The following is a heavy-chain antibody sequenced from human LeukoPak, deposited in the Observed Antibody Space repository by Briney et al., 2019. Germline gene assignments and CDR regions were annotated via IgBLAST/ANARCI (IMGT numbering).Heavy chain of an antibody. CDR2: VHPNSGNT. J-gene: IGHJ5*02. CDR1: GYPFTTYE. CDR3: SRGPRNDP. V-gene: IGHV1-8*01. Sequence: ASVKVSCKTSGYPFTTYEINWVRQAAGQGLEWMGWVHPNSGNTAYAQKFQGRVTMTRDTSISTAYMELSSLRSDDTAVYFCSRGPRNDPWGQGTLVTVSS. D-gene: IGHD1-14*01.